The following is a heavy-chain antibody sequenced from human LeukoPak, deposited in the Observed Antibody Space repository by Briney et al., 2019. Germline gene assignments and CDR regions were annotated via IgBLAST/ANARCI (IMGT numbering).Heavy chain of an antibody. D-gene: IGHD6-13*01. V-gene: IGHV4-61*02. CDR1: GGSISSGSYY. CDR2: IYTSGST. Sequence: SETLSLTCTVSGGSISSGSYYWSWIRQPAGKGLEWIGRIYTSGSTNYNPSLKSRVTISVDTSKNQFSLKLSSVTAADTAVYYCATTFWGCWYDYWGQGTLVTVSS. CDR3: ATTFWGCWYDY. J-gene: IGHJ4*02.